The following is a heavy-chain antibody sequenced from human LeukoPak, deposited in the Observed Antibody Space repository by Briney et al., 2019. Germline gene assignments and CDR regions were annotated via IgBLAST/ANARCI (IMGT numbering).Heavy chain of an antibody. CDR3: ARAPYYYGSGSYYNRYPNDY. V-gene: IGHV3-66*01. J-gene: IGHJ4*02. CDR2: IYSGGST. D-gene: IGHD3-10*01. Sequence: PGGSLRLSCAASGFTFDDYAMHWVRQAPGKGLEWVSVIYSGGSTYYADSVKGRFTISRDNSKNTLYLQMNSLRAEDTAVYYCARAPYYYGSGSYYNRYPNDYWGQGTLVTVSS. CDR1: GFTFDDYA.